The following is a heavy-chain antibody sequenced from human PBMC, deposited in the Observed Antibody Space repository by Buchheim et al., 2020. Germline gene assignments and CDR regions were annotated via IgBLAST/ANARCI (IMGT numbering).Heavy chain of an antibody. CDR1: GFTFSSYE. J-gene: IGHJ4*02. CDR3: ARDLSGYGGVDH. D-gene: IGHD2-8*02. Sequence: EAQLVESGGGLEQSGGSLRLSCAASGFTFSSYEMSWVRQAPGKGLEWVSYISSSGTTVYYADSCKGRFTISRDNAKNLLSLQMNSLRAEDTAVYYCARDLSGYGGVDHWGQGTL. V-gene: IGHV3-48*03. CDR2: ISSSGTTV.